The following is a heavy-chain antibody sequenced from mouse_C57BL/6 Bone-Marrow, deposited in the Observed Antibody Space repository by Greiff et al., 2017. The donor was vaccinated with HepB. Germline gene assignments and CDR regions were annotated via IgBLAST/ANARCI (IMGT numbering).Heavy chain of an antibody. CDR3: ARDQDYGSFYYAMDY. Sequence: EVQRVESGPGLVKPSQSLSLTCSVTGYSITSGYYWNWIRQFPGNKLEWMGYISYDGSNNYNPSLKNRISITRDTSKNQFFLKLNSVTTEDTATYYCARDQDYGSFYYAMDYWGQGTSVTVSS. V-gene: IGHV3-6*01. D-gene: IGHD1-1*01. CDR1: GYSITSGYY. J-gene: IGHJ4*01. CDR2: ISYDGSN.